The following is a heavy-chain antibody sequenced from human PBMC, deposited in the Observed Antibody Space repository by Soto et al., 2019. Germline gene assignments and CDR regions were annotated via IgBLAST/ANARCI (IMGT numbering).Heavy chain of an antibody. Sequence: LRLSCAASGFTFSSYSMNWVRQAPGKGLEWVSYISSSSSTIYYADSVKGRFTISRDNAKNSLYLQMNSLRAEDTAVYYCARGYYDSWSGYYTYYYYYMDVWGKGTTVTVSS. CDR3: ARGYYDSWSGYYTYYYYYMDV. CDR1: GFTFSSYS. D-gene: IGHD3-3*01. V-gene: IGHV3-48*01. CDR2: ISSSSSTI. J-gene: IGHJ6*03.